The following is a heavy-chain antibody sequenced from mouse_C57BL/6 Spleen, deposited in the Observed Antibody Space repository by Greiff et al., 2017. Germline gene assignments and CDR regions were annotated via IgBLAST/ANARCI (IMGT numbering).Heavy chain of an antibody. CDR2: ISGGGGNT. CDR3: ARRNWYYFDY. V-gene: IGHV5-9*01. J-gene: IGHJ2*01. D-gene: IGHD4-1*02. Sequence: EVQRVESGGGLVKPGGSLKLSCAASGFTFSSYTMSWVRQTPEKRLEWVATISGGGGNTYYPDSVKGRFTISRDNAKNTLYLQMSSLRSEDTALYYCARRNWYYFDYWGQGTTLTVSS. CDR1: GFTFSSYT.